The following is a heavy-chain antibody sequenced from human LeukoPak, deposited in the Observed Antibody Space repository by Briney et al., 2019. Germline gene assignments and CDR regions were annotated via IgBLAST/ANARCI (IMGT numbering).Heavy chain of an antibody. CDR3: ARHAGYSDYYGMDV. CDR2: ISDTGYT. J-gene: IGHJ6*02. CDR1: GGSISSGDYY. D-gene: IGHD5-18*01. Sequence: KASETLSLTCTVSGGSISSGDYYWGWIRQSPGKGLEWIGFISDTGYTYYNPSLQSRVTISADTSKNHFSLKLSSVTAADTAVYYCARHAGYSDYYGMDVWGQGTTVTVSS. V-gene: IGHV4-30-4*01.